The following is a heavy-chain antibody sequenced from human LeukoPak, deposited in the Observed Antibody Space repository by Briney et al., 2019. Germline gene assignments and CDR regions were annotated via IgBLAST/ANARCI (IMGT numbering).Heavy chain of an antibody. CDR3: ARGGAGYYYYYYMDV. Sequence: GSSVKVSCKASGGTFSSYAISWVRQAPGQGLECMGRIIPIFGTANYAQKFQGRVTITTDESTSTAYMELSSLRSEDTAVYYCARGGAGYYYYYYMDVWGKGTTVTVSS. CDR1: GGTFSSYA. V-gene: IGHV1-69*05. CDR2: IIPIFGTA. J-gene: IGHJ6*03. D-gene: IGHD4/OR15-4a*01.